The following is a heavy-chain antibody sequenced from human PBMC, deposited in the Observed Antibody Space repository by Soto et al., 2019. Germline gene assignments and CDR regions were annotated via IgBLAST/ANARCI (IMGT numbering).Heavy chain of an antibody. J-gene: IGHJ4*02. CDR1: GFSFSSFA. CDR3: AKDPNYDFWSGFSAVYFDY. D-gene: IGHD3-3*01. Sequence: EVHLLQSGGGLEQPGGSLRLSCAASGFSFSSFALSWVRQSPGKGLEWVAAVSGRGGDTYYANSVKGRFTISRDNSQNTLFLQMNSLRAEDSAIYYCAKDPNYDFWSGFSAVYFDYWGQGTLVTVSS. V-gene: IGHV3-23*01. CDR2: VSGRGGDT.